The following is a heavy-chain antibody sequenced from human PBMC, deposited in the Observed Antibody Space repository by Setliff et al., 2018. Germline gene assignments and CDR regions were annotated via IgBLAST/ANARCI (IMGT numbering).Heavy chain of an antibody. CDR2: IYTSGST. J-gene: IGHJ6*02. CDR3: ARARPATIAGVVPGVADFGIDV. D-gene: IGHD2-2*01. Sequence: SETLSLTCSVSSGSIRNYYWIWIRQPAGEGLEWIVRIYTSGSTNYNPSLKRRVTISLEMSKNQLSLTLSSVTAADTAVYYCARARPATIAGVVPGVADFGIDVWGQGTTVTVSS. V-gene: IGHV4-4*07. CDR1: SGSIRNYY.